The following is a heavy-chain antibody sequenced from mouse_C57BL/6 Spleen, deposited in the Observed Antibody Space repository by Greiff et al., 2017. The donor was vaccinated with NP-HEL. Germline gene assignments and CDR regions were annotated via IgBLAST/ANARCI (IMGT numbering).Heavy chain of an antibody. CDR1: GYTFTSYW. J-gene: IGHJ2*01. CDR3: ARGGIDGTYYFDY. D-gene: IGHD2-1*01. V-gene: IGHV1-50*01. Sequence: VQLQQPGAELVKPGASVKLSCKASGYTFTSYWMQWVKQRPGQGLEWIGEIDPSDSYTNYNQKFKGKATLTVDTSSSTAYMQLSSLTSEDSAVYYCARGGIDGTYYFDYWGQGTTLTVSS. CDR2: IDPSDSYT.